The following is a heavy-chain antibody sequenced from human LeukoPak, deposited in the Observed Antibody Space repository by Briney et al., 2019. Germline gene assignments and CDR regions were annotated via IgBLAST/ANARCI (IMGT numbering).Heavy chain of an antibody. V-gene: IGHV4-39*07. CDR3: ARVAEDPLIVATILNYFDY. D-gene: IGHD5-12*01. J-gene: IGHJ4*02. CDR1: GGSISSSSYY. CDR2: IYYSGST. Sequence: PSETLSLTCTVSGGSISSSSYYWGWIRQPPGKGLEWIGSIYYSGSTHYNPSLKSRVTISVDTSKNQFSLKLSSVTAADTAVYYCARVAEDPLIVATILNYFDYWGQGTLVTVSS.